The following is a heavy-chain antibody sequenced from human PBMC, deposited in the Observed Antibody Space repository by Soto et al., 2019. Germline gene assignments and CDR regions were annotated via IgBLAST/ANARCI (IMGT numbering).Heavy chain of an antibody. V-gene: IGHV2-5*02. J-gene: IGHJ4*02. CDR1: GFSLSTSGVG. CDR3: VRTTVNWGSRLLVDY. Sequence: QITLKESGPTLVKPTQTLTLTCTFSGFSLSTSGVGVGWIRQPPGKALEWLAFLYWDDDKRYSPSLKIRLTLTQDIYKNHVVLTVTNNDAVYAATYYCVRTTVNWGSRLLVDYWGQGTLVTVAS. D-gene: IGHD7-27*01. CDR2: LYWDDDK.